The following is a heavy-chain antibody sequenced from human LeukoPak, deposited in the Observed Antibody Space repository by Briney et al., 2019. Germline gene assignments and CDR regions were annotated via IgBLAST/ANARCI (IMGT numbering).Heavy chain of an antibody. CDR3: AREARGSGRDFDY. Sequence: SPGGSLRLSCAASGFSFSDFYMFWIRQAPGMGLEWISYIGTRSNPIYYADSVKGRFTISRDDAKNSLYLQMNSLRDEDAAVYFCAREARGSGRDFDYWGQGILVTVSS. CDR2: IGTRSNPI. CDR1: GFSFSDFY. V-gene: IGHV3-11*01. D-gene: IGHD1-26*01. J-gene: IGHJ4*02.